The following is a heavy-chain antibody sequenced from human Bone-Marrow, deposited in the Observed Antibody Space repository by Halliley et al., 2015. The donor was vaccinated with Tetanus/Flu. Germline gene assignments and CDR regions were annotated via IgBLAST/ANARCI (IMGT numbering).Heavy chain of an antibody. J-gene: IGHJ4*02. Sequence: PGKGLGWIGEIHSSGTINYTPPLKSRVTISVDKSANDFSLSLTSVTAADTAVYYCAGRRGGIYWGQGALVTVSS. D-gene: IGHD3-16*01. CDR2: IHSSGTI. V-gene: IGHV4-4*02. CDR3: AGRRGGIY.